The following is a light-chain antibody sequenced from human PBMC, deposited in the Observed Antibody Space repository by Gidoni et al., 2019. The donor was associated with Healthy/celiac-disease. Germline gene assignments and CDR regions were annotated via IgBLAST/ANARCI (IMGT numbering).Light chain of an antibody. V-gene: IGKV1-5*03. CDR1: QSISSW. Sequence: DIQMTQSPSTLSASVGDRVTITCRASQSISSWLAWYQQKPGKAPTLLIYKASSLESGVPSRFSGSGSGTEFTLTISSLQPDDFATYYCQQYNSYWTFGQXTKVEIK. CDR2: KAS. CDR3: QQYNSYWT. J-gene: IGKJ1*01.